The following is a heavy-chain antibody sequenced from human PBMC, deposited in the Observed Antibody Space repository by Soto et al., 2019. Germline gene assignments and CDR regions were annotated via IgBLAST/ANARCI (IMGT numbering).Heavy chain of an antibody. J-gene: IGHJ4*02. D-gene: IGHD2-21*01. CDR3: ARELYSCGAECPYYIDY. CDR2: IIPIFGPA. Sequence: SVNVSCKASGGTFSCYAISWVRQAPGQGLEWMGGIIPIFGPANNPQKFHDRLSVTRDPSSTTIYMELSSLRSENTAVYYCARELYSCGAECPYYIDYWGQGTPVTVSS. V-gene: IGHV1-69*05. CDR1: GGTFSCYA.